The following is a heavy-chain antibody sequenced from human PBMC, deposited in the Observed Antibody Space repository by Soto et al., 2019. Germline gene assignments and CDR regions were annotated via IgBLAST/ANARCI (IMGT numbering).Heavy chain of an antibody. CDR2: IYSSGRT. CDR3: ARMGLHLGELSRNWFDP. D-gene: IGHD3-16*02. CDR1: GGSINSDEFY. Sequence: QVQLQESGPGLVKPSQTLSLTCSLSGGSINSDEFYWIWIRQSPGKGLEWIGYIYSSGRTHYNPSLKSRINISLDTSNNLLSLRLSSVTAADTAVYYCARMGLHLGELSRNWFDPWGRGTLVTVSS. J-gene: IGHJ5*02. V-gene: IGHV4-31*03.